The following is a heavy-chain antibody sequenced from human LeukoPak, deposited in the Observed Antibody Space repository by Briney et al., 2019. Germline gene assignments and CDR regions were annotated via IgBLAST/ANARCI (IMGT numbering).Heavy chain of an antibody. V-gene: IGHV4-59*01. CDR2: IYYSGST. Sequence: PSETLSLTCTVSGGSISSYHWSWIRQPPGKGLEWIGYIYYSGSTNYNPSLKSRVTISVDTSKNQFSLKLSSVTAEDTAVYYCARESSSSSCADYWGQGTLVTVSS. CDR3: ARESSSSSCADY. J-gene: IGHJ4*02. CDR1: GGSISSYH. D-gene: IGHD6-6*01.